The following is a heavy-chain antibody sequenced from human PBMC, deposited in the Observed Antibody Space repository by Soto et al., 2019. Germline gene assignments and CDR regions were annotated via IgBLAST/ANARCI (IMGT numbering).Heavy chain of an antibody. J-gene: IGHJ6*02. CDR3: ERDLSYSSGKLHYYYGMDV. CDR1: GDSVSSNSAA. CDR2: TYYRSKWYN. Sequence: PSQTLSLTCAISGDSVSSNSAAWNWIRQSPSRGLEWLGRTYYRSKWYNDYAVSVKSRITINPDTSKNQFSLQLNSVTPEDTAVYYCERDLSYSSGKLHYYYGMDVWGQGTTVTVSS. D-gene: IGHD6-19*01. V-gene: IGHV6-1*01.